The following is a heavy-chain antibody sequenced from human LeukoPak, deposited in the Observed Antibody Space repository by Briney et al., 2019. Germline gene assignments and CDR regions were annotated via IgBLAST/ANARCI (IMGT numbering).Heavy chain of an antibody. Sequence: SQTLSLTCTVSGGSISSGDYYWSWIRQPPGKGLEWIGYIYYSGSTYYNPSLKSRVTISVDTSKNQFSLKLSSVTAADTAVYYCAREGEEATVTGYNWFDPWGQGTLVTVSS. V-gene: IGHV4-30-4*08. J-gene: IGHJ5*01. CDR3: AREGEEATVTGYNWFDP. CDR2: IYYSGST. D-gene: IGHD4-11*01. CDR1: GGSISSGDYY.